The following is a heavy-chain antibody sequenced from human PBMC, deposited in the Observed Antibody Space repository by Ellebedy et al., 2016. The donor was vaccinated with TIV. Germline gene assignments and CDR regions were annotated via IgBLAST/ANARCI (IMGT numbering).Heavy chain of an antibody. Sequence: ASVKVSXKASGYTFTGYYMHWVRQAPGQGLEWMGWINPNSGGTNYAQKFQGRVTMTRDTSISTAYMELSRLRSDDTAVYYCARGYYYDSSGYYYGWFDPWGQGTLVTVSS. J-gene: IGHJ5*02. V-gene: IGHV1-2*02. CDR1: GYTFTGYY. CDR2: INPNSGGT. CDR3: ARGYYYDSSGYYYGWFDP. D-gene: IGHD3-22*01.